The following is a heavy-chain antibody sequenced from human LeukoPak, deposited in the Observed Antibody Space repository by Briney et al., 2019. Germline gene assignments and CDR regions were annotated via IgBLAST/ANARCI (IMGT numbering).Heavy chain of an antibody. V-gene: IGHV4-61*02. Sequence: SETLSLTCTVSGVSISSGSYYWSWIRQPAGKGLEWIGRIYTSGSINYHPSLKSRVTISVDTSKNQFYLKLSSVTVADTAVYYCARDSSSWYFDYWGQGTLVTVSS. CDR3: ARDSSSWYFDY. J-gene: IGHJ4*02. CDR2: IYTSGSI. D-gene: IGHD6-13*01. CDR1: GVSISSGSYY.